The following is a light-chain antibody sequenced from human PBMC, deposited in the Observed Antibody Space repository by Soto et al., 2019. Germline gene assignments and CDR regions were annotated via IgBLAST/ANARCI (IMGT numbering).Light chain of an antibody. Sequence: EIVLTQSPGTLSLSPGERATPSCRASQTVSSSYLAWYQQKPGQAPRLLIYGASSRATGIPDRFSGSGSGTDFTLTISRLEPEDFAVYYCHQYGSLYTFGQGTKLEIK. CDR1: QTVSSSY. CDR3: HQYGSLYT. J-gene: IGKJ2*01. CDR2: GAS. V-gene: IGKV3-20*01.